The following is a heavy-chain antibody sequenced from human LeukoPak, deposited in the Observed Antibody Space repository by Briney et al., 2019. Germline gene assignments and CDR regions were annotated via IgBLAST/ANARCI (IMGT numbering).Heavy chain of an antibody. V-gene: IGHV1-69*01. CDR1: GGTFSSYG. Sequence: SVTVSCKASGGTFSSYGISWVRQAPGQGLEWMGGIIPIFRTPNYAQKFQGRLTITADEFTSSVYMELSSLRSGDTAVYYCARESLPGWASPFDYWGQGTLVTVSS. J-gene: IGHJ4*02. CDR2: IIPIFRTP. D-gene: IGHD3-16*01. CDR3: ARESLPGWASPFDY.